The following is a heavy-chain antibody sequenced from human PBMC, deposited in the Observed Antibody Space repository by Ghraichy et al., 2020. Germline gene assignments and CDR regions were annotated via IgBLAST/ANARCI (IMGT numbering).Heavy chain of an antibody. J-gene: IGHJ6*02. CDR2: IYYSGST. D-gene: IGHD6-13*01. Sequence: TLSLTCTVSGGSISSGGYYWSWIRQHPGKGLEWIGYIYYSGSTYYNPSLKSRVTISVDTSKNQFSLKLSSVTAADTAVYYCARDRWDGYSSSWYGAGDYYGMDVWGQGTTVTVSS. CDR3: ARDRWDGYSSSWYGAGDYYGMDV. V-gene: IGHV4-31*03. CDR1: GGSISSGGYY.